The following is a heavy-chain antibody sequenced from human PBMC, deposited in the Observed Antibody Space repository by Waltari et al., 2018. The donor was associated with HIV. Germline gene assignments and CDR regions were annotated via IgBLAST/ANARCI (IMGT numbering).Heavy chain of an antibody. CDR3: ARDGHHGVTKRGNAFDL. D-gene: IGHD2-21*02. Sequence: EVQLVESGGGAVQPGGSLRLSCVASRFTFSNYEMNWVRQAPGKDLECISYISGIGSTIYYSDSVKGRFTISRDNAKNSLYLRMNYLTAEDTAIYYCARDGHHGVTKRGNAFDLWGQGTMVTVSP. V-gene: IGHV3-48*03. CDR2: ISGIGSTI. CDR1: RFTFSNYE. J-gene: IGHJ3*01.